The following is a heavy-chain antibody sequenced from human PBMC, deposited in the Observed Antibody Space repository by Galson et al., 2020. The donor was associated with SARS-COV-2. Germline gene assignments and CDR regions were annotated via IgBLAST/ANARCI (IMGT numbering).Heavy chain of an antibody. CDR2: IDWDDDK. V-gene: IGHV2-70*04. CDR3: ARTYYDILTGYYSAFDI. D-gene: IGHD3-9*01. J-gene: IGHJ3*02. CDR1: GFSLSTSGMR. Sequence: QTLSLTCTFSGFSLSTSGMRVSWIRQPPGKALEWLARIDWDDDKFYSTSLKTRLTISKDTSKNQVVLTMTNMDPVDTATYYCARTYYDILTGYYSAFDIWGQGTMVTVSS.